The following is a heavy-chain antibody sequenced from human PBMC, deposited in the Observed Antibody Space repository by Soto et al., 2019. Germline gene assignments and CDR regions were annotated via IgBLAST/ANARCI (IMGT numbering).Heavy chain of an antibody. CDR1: GFTFSSYG. CDR2: ISYDGSNK. CDR3: AKDVAPYLGYFDY. J-gene: IGHJ4*02. V-gene: IGHV3-30*18. Sequence: GGSLRLSCAASGFTFSSYGMHWVRQAPGKGLEWVAVISYDGSNKYYADSVKGRFTISRDNSKNTLYLQMNSLRAEDTAVYYCAKDVAPYLGYFDYWGQGT.